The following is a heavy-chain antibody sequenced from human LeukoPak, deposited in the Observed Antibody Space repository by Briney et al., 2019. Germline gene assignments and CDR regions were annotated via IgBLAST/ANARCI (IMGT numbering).Heavy chain of an antibody. CDR2: IYTSGST. J-gene: IGHJ3*02. CDR1: GGSISSGSYY. Sequence: SQTLSLTCTVSGGSISSGSYYWSWIRQPAGKGLEWIGRIYTSGSTNYNPSLKSRVTISVDTSKNQFSLKLSSVTAADTAVYYCARVYDFWSGYYISDAFDIWGQGTMVTVSS. CDR3: ARVYDFWSGYYISDAFDI. V-gene: IGHV4-61*02. D-gene: IGHD3-3*01.